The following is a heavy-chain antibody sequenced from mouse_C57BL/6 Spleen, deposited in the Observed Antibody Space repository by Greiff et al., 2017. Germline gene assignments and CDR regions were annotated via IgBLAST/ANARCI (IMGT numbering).Heavy chain of an antibody. CDR3: ARGVLGVVSDY. J-gene: IGHJ2*01. V-gene: IGHV1-50*01. Sequence: QVQLQQPGAELVKPGASVKLSCKASGYTFTSYWMQWVKQRPGQGLEWIGEIDPSDSYTNYNQKFKGKATLTVDTSSSTAYMQLSSLASEDSAVCYCARGVLGVVSDYWGPVTTLTVSS. CDR1: GYTFTSYW. D-gene: IGHD1-1*01. CDR2: IDPSDSYT.